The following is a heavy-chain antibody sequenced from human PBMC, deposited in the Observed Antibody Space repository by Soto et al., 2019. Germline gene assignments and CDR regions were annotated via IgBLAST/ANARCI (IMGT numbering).Heavy chain of an antibody. J-gene: IGHJ4*02. CDR1: GFTFISYA. V-gene: IGHV3-23*01. CDR2: ISGSGGST. Sequence: GGSLGLSCAASGFTFISYAMSWVRQAPGKGLEWVSAISGSGGSTYYADSVKGRFTISRDNSKNTLYLQMNSLRAEDTAVYYCAKAFDFDNWNPVSYFDYWGQGNLVTVSS. CDR3: AKAFDFDNWNPVSYFDY. D-gene: IGHD1-20*01.